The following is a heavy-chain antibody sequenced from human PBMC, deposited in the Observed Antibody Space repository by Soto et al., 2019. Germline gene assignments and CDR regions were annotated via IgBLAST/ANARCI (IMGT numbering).Heavy chain of an antibody. V-gene: IGHV3-21*06. J-gene: IGHJ4*02. Sequence: GGSLRLSCAASGFTFTRYSMNWVRQAPGKGLEWVSSISSTTNYIYYGDSMKGRFTISRDNAKNSLYLEMNSLRAEDTAVYYCARESEDLTSNFDYWGQGTMVTASS. CDR1: GFTFTRYS. CDR2: ISSTTNYI. CDR3: ARESEDLTSNFDY.